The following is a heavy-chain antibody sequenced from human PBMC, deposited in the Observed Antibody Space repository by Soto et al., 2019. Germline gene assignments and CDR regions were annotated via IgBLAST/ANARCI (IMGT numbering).Heavy chain of an antibody. CDR2: IYYSGST. CDR3: ARHPPRY. Sequence: PSETLSLTCTVSGGSISSYYWSWIRQPPGKGLEWIGYIYYSGSTNYNPSLKSRVTISVDTSKNQFSLKLSSVTAADTAVYYCARHPPRYWGQGTLVTVSS. J-gene: IGHJ4*02. V-gene: IGHV4-59*08. CDR1: GGSISSYY. D-gene: IGHD2-15*01.